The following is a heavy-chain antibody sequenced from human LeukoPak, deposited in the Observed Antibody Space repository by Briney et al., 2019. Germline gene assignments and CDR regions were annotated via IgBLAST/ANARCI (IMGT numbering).Heavy chain of an antibody. CDR2: VYYSGSA. Sequence: PSETLSLTCTVSGGSFSSSSYYWGWIRQPPGKGLEWIGSVYYSGSAYYNPSLRSRVTISIDTSKTQFSLRLSSVTAADTAVYYCARDRGSIVVVPAAIAYYYYYYYMDVWGKGTTVTVSS. J-gene: IGHJ6*03. CDR1: GGSFSSSSYY. V-gene: IGHV4-39*07. CDR3: ARDRGSIVVVPAAIAYYYYYYYMDV. D-gene: IGHD2-2*01.